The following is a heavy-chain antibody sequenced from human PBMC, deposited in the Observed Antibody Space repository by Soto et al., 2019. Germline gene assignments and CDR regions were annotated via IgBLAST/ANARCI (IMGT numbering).Heavy chain of an antibody. CDR1: GFTVSSNY. J-gene: IGHJ6*02. Sequence: QPGGSLRLSCAASGFTVSSNYMSWVRQAPGKGLEWVSVIYSGGSTYYADSVKGRFTISRDNSKNTLYLQMNSLRAEDTAVYYCARDKWEPYYYYGMDVWGQGTTVTVSS. D-gene: IGHD1-26*01. V-gene: IGHV3-53*01. CDR3: ARDKWEPYYYYGMDV. CDR2: IYSGGST.